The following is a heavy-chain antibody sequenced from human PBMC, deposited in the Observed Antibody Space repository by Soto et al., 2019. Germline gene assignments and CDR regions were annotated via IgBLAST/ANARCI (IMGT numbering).Heavy chain of an antibody. CDR3: ARDLEVFDY. D-gene: IGHD1-1*01. J-gene: IGHJ4*02. CDR2: ISYDGSNK. Sequence: GGSLRHSCAASGFTFSSYAMRWVRQAPGKGLEWVAVISYDGSNKYYADSVKGRFTISRDNSKNTLYLQMNSLRAEDTAVYYCARDLEVFDYWGQGTLVTVSS. V-gene: IGHV3-30-3*01. CDR1: GFTFSSYA.